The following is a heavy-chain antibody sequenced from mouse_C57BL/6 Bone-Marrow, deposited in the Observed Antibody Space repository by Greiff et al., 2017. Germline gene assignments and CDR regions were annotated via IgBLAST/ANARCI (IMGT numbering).Heavy chain of an antibody. J-gene: IGHJ4*01. V-gene: IGHV2-9-1*01. CDR1: GFSLTSYA. CDR3: AIYGSRRLYDAMDY. CDR2: IWTGGGT. D-gene: IGHD1-1*01. Sequence: VQLVESGPGLVAPSQSLSITCTVSGFSLTSYAISWVRQPPGKGLEWLGVIWTGGGTNYNSALTSRLSISKDNSKRQVFLKMNSLQTDDTARYYCAIYGSRRLYDAMDYWGQGTSVTVSS.